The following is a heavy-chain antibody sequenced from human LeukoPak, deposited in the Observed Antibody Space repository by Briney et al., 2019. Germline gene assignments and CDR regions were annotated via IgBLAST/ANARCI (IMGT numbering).Heavy chain of an antibody. V-gene: IGHV3-23*01. Sequence: GGALRLSCAASGFTFSSYDMTWVRQAPGRGLEWVSSIRPSGDNTYYGDSVKGRFTISRDNSENTVYLQMNNMRVDDTAVYYCAHEREGGYTRFVNWFDPWGQGTLVTVSS. J-gene: IGHJ5*02. CDR2: IRPSGDNT. CDR3: AHEREGGYTRFVNWFDP. CDR1: GFTFSSYD. D-gene: IGHD2-2*02.